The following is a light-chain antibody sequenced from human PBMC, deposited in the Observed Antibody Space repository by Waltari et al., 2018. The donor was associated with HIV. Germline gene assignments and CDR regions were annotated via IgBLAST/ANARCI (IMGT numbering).Light chain of an antibody. J-gene: IGKJ4*02. Sequence: DTQMTQSHSTLSASVGDRVTITCRASQSISDWLAWYQQKPGRAPNLLIYQASKLKSGVPSRFSGGSSGTEFTLTISGLQPEDFATYFCQQYKSYPLTFGRGTEVEIK. CDR2: QAS. V-gene: IGKV1-5*03. CDR1: QSISDW. CDR3: QQYKSYPLT.